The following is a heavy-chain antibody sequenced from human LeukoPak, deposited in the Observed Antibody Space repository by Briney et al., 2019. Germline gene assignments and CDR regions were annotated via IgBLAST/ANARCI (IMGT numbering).Heavy chain of an antibody. J-gene: IGHJ4*02. Sequence: PSETLSLTCTVSGGSISSGDYYWSWIRQPPGKGLEWIGYIYYSGSTYYNPSLKSRVTMSVDTSKNQFSLKLSSVTAADTAVYYCAKLDYGDYPYYFDYWGQGTLVTVSS. CDR2: IYYSGST. CDR3: AKLDYGDYPYYFDY. V-gene: IGHV4-30-4*08. D-gene: IGHD4-17*01. CDR1: GGSISSGDYY.